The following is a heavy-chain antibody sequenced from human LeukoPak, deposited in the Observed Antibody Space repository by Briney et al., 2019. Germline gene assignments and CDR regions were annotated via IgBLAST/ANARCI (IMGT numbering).Heavy chain of an antibody. CDR2: SGNKADSYTA. V-gene: IGHV3-72*01. Sequence: GGSLRLSCAASEFTFSDHYIDWVRQAPGKGLEWVGRSGNKADSYTAEYAASVEGRFTISRDDSKKSLYLQMNTLTIEDTAVYHCTRGYSGVSVYAFDVWGQGTTVTVSS. D-gene: IGHD1-26*01. J-gene: IGHJ3*01. CDR1: EFTFSDHY. CDR3: TRGYSGVSVYAFDV.